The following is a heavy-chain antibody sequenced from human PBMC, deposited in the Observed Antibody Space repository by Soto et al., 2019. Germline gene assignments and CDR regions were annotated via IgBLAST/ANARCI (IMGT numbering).Heavy chain of an antibody. D-gene: IGHD6-13*01. J-gene: IGHJ6*02. CDR1: GYIFTSHF. V-gene: IGHV1-46*01. CDR2: IDPRGGST. Sequence: VQLVQSGAEVKKPGASVKVSCEASGYIFTSHFIHWVRQAPGQGLEWIGVIDPRGGSTNSAQKFRGRVTLTRDTPTSTVYMVLSSLRSAETAIYYCARVVQQPISSNYYGLDVWGQGTTVTVFS. CDR3: ARVVQQPISSNYYGLDV.